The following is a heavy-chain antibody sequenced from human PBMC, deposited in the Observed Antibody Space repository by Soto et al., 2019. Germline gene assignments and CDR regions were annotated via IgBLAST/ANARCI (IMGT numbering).Heavy chain of an antibody. CDR3: ARDPLPYSSGWSNFYY. J-gene: IGHJ4*02. CDR2: ISAYNGNT. CDR1: GYTFTSYG. D-gene: IGHD6-19*01. V-gene: IGHV1-18*01. Sequence: ASVKVSCKASGYTFTSYGISWVRQAPGQGLEWMGWISAYNGNTNYAQKLQGRVTMTTDTSTSTAYMELRSLRSDDTAVYYCARDPLPYSSGWSNFYYWGQGTLVTVSS.